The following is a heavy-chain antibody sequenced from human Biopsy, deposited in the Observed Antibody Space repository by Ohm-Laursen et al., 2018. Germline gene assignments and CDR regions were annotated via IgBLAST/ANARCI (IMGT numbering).Heavy chain of an antibody. CDR2: IYYSVMT. D-gene: IGHD3-22*01. V-gene: IGHV4-59*02. CDR3: ARDRGYYSDRTVPGYFDL. CDR1: GDSVTKYY. Sequence: SDTLSLTRAVSGDSVTKYYWSWIRQPPGKGLEWIGHIYYSVMTNYNPSLQSRVTISVDTSKNHFSLRLRSVTPADTAIYYCARDRGYYSDRTVPGYFDLWGRGTLVTVSS. J-gene: IGHJ2*01.